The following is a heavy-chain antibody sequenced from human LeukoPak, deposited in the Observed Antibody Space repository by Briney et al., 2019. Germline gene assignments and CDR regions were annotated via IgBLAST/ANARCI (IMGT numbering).Heavy chain of an antibody. V-gene: IGHV3-53*01. CDR3: ARASFYYDSRALDP. Sequence: PGGSLRLSCAASGFTISSNYMNWVRQAPGKGLEWVSVIYGDGNTYYTDSVKGRFTISRDNSKNTVLLQMNSLRGEDTAVYYCARASFYYDSRALDPWGQGALVTVSS. CDR2: IYGDGNT. CDR1: GFTISSNY. D-gene: IGHD3-22*01. J-gene: IGHJ5*02.